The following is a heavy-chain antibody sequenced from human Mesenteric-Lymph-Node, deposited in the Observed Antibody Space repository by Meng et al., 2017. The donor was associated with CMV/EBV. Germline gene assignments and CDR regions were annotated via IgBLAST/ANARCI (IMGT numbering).Heavy chain of an antibody. D-gene: IGHD5-18*01. Sequence: SLKISCTASGFMFDDYAMHWVRQAPGKGLEWVSSISWSGDNTGYADSVKGRFTISRDNAKNSLYLQMNSLRAEDTAVYYCARGGGYSYGSFWGQGTLVTVSS. CDR1: GFMFDDYA. V-gene: IGHV3-9*01. CDR2: ISWSGDNT. J-gene: IGHJ4*02. CDR3: ARGGGYSYGSF.